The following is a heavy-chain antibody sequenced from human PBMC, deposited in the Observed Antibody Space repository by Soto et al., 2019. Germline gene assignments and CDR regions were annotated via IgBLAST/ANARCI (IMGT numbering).Heavy chain of an antibody. D-gene: IGHD3-9*01. Sequence: GGSLRLSCAASGFTFSNAWMSWVRQAPGKGLEWAGRIKSKTDGGTTDYAAPVKGRFTISRDDSKNTLYLQMNSLKTEDTAVYYCTTAYWDYDILTGYRDYWGQGTLVTVSS. CDR3: TTAYWDYDILTGYRDY. CDR1: GFTFSNAW. J-gene: IGHJ4*02. CDR2: IKSKTDGGTT. V-gene: IGHV3-15*01.